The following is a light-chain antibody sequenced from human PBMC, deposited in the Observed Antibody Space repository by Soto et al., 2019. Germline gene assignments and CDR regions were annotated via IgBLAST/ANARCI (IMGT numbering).Light chain of an antibody. CDR3: QQFNSYET. CDR1: QSISDW. CDR2: KAS. J-gene: IGKJ1*01. Sequence: DIQMTQSPSTLSASVGDRVTITCRASQSISDWLAWYQQKPGKAPRLLIYKASSLASGVPSRFSGSGSGTQFTLLITSLQPDDFATYSCQQFNSYETFGQGTKVEIK. V-gene: IGKV1-5*03.